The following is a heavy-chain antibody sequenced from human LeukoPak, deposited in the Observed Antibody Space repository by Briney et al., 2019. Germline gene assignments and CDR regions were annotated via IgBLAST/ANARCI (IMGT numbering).Heavy chain of an antibody. CDR2: ISAYNGNT. V-gene: IGHV1-18*01. D-gene: IGHD3-22*01. J-gene: IGHJ4*02. Sequence: ASVKVSCKASGYTFTSYGISWVRQAPGQGLEWMGWISAYNGNTNYAQKLQGRVTMTTDTSTSTAYMELRSLRSDDTAVYYCARIPFYYDSSGYYFDYWGQGTLVTVSS. CDR3: ARIPFYYDSSGYYFDY. CDR1: GYTFTSYG.